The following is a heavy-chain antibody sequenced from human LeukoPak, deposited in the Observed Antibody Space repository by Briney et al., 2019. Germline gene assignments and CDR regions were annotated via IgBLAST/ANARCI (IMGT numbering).Heavy chain of an antibody. CDR2: IYYSGST. D-gene: IGHD3-9*01. CDR3: ARERRYFDWLPHVDY. J-gene: IGHJ4*02. Sequence: SQTLSLTCAVSGGSISSGGYSWSWIRQPPGKGLEWIGYIYYSGSTNYNPSLKSRVTISVDTSKNQFSLKLSSVTAADTAVYYCARERRYFDWLPHVDYWGQGTLVTVSS. V-gene: IGHV4-61*08. CDR1: GGSISSGGYS.